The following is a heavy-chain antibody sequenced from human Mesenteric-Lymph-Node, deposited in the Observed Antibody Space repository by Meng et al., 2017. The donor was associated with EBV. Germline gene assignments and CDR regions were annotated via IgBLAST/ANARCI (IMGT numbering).Heavy chain of an antibody. CDR1: GDSISSDIW. CDR2: VYHRGDT. V-gene: IGHV4-4*02. J-gene: IGHJ4*02. Sequence: QVQPQESGPGLGKPSGTLPLTCTVSGDSISSDIWWSWVRQPPGKGLEWIGEVYHRGDTNYNPSLKSRVDISVDKSKNQFYLSLFSVTAADTAVYYCGRDQGRELINHWGQGTLVTVSS. CDR3: GRDQGRELINH. D-gene: IGHD1-7*01.